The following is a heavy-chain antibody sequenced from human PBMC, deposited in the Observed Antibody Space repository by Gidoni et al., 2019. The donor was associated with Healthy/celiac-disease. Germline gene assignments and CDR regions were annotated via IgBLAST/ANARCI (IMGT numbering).Heavy chain of an antibody. CDR1: GFTFSSYW. CDR2: INSDGSST. D-gene: IGHD3-16*02. CDR3: ALAWGSYRGPFDY. V-gene: IGHV3-74*01. Sequence: EVQLVESGGGLVQPGGSLRLSCAASGFTFSSYWMHWVRQAPGKGLVWVSRINSDGSSTSYADSVKGRFTISRDNAKNTLYLQMNSLRAEDTAVYYCALAWGSYRGPFDYWGQGTLVTVSS. J-gene: IGHJ4*02.